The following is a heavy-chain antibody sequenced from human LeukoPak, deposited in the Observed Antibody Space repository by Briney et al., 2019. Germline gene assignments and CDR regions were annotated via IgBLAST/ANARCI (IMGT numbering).Heavy chain of an antibody. V-gene: IGHV4-34*01. D-gene: IGHD3-10*01. Sequence: SETLSLTCAVYGGSFSGYYWSWIRQPPGKGLEWIGEINHSGSTNYNPSLKSRVTISVDTSKNQFSLKRSSVTAADTAVYYCARSKRYYGSGSYYPYYYCGMDVWGQGTTVTVSS. CDR1: GGSFSGYY. J-gene: IGHJ6*02. CDR3: ARSKRYYGSGSYYPYYYCGMDV. CDR2: INHSGST.